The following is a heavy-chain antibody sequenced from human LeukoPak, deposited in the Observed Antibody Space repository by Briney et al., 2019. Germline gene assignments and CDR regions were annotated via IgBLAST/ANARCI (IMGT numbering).Heavy chain of an antibody. Sequence: GGSLRLSCAASGFTFSSNWMHWVRQAPGKGLVWVSRINSDGSSTSYADSVKGRFTISRDNAKNTLYLQMNSLRAEDTAVYYCAKKGGPGSFDPWSQGTLVTVSS. CDR1: GFTFSSNW. CDR2: INSDGSST. CDR3: AKKGGPGSFDP. D-gene: IGHD3-16*01. V-gene: IGHV3-74*01. J-gene: IGHJ5*02.